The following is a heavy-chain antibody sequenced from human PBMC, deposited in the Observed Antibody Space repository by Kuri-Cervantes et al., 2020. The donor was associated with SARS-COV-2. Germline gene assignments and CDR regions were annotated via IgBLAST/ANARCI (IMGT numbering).Heavy chain of an antibody. Sequence: ASVKVSCKASGYTFTSYAMHWVRQAPGQRLEWMGWINAGNGNTQYSQKFQGRVTITRDTSASTAYMELSSLRSEDTAAYYCARGGYYDSSGYYSLGDYYYYGMDVWGQGTTVTVSS. CDR3: ARGGYYDSSGYYSLGDYYYYGMDV. V-gene: IGHV1-3*01. J-gene: IGHJ6*02. D-gene: IGHD3-22*01. CDR1: GYTFTSYA. CDR2: INAGNGNT.